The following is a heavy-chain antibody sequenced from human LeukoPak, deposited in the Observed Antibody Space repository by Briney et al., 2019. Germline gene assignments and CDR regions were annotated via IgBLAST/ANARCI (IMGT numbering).Heavy chain of an antibody. Sequence: ASVKVSCKASGGTFSGYAISWVRQAPGQGLEWMGGIIPIFGTANYAQKFQGRVTITTDESTSTAYMELSSLRSEDTAVYYCAREPLRYGSTMAWFDPWGQGTLVPVSS. CDR2: IIPIFGTA. J-gene: IGHJ5*02. D-gene: IGHD6-13*01. CDR1: GGTFSGYA. CDR3: AREPLRYGSTMAWFDP. V-gene: IGHV1-69*05.